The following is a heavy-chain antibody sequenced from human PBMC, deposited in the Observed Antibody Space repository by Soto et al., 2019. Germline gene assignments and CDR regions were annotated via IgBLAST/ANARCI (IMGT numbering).Heavy chain of an antibody. CDR1: GGSFSGYY. V-gene: IGHV4-34*01. CDR3: ERGLSLLKQRLQRGHWFDT. Sequence: QSLTCAVYGGSFSGYYWSGIRQPPGKGLEWIGEINHSGSTNYNPSLKSRGTISVDTSKNQFSLKLSSVTAADTAVYYCERGLSLLKQRLQRGHWFDTWGQGTLVTVSS. CDR2: INHSGST. D-gene: IGHD6-25*01. J-gene: IGHJ5*02.